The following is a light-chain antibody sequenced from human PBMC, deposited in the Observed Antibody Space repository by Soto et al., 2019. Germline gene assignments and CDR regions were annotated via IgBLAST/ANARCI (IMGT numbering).Light chain of an antibody. V-gene: IGLV2-14*01. CDR3: SSYTTISTRYV. CDR1: SSDVGNYNY. CDR2: EVS. J-gene: IGLJ1*01. Sequence: QSVLTQPASVSGSPGQSITISCTGTSSDVGNYNYVSWYQQHPGKAPKLMIFEVSNRPSGVSNLFSGSKSGNTASLTISGLQPEDEAHYYCSSYTTISTRYVFGTGTKVTVL.